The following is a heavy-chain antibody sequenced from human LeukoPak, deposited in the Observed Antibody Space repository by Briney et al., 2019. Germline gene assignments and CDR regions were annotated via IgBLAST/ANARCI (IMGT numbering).Heavy chain of an antibody. CDR3: ARIGRRHHWFDP. V-gene: IGHV4-34*01. J-gene: IGHJ5*02. Sequence: PSETLSLTCTVSGGSISSYYWSWIRQPPGKGLEWIGEINHSGSTNYNPSLKSRVTISVDTSKNQFSLKLSSVTAADTAVYYCARIGRRHHWFDPWGQGTLVTVSS. CDR1: GGSISSYY. CDR2: INHSGST.